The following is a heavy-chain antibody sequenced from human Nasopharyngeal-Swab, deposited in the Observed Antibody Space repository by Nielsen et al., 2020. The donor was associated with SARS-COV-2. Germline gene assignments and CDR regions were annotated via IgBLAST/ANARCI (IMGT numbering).Heavy chain of an antibody. Sequence: RAVGKGLEWVTVISSDGSDKQYVDSVKGRFTISRDNSKNTLYLQMKSLRAEDTGVYYCASLRADTPDFAYWGQGTLVTVSS. J-gene: IGHJ4*02. V-gene: IGHV3-30*03. CDR3: ASLRADTPDFAY. CDR2: ISSDGSDK. D-gene: IGHD2-15*01.